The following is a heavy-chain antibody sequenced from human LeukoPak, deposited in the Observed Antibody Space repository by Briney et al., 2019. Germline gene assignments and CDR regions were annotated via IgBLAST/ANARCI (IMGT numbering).Heavy chain of an antibody. CDR1: GFTFSSYG. Sequence: GGSLRLSCAASGFTFSSYGMHWVRQAPGKGLEWVAVISYDGSNKYYADSVKGRFTISRDNSKNTLYLQMNSLRAEDTAVYYCAKYGRSTWFYLDSWGQGTLVTVSS. CDR2: ISYDGSNK. D-gene: IGHD6-13*01. J-gene: IGHJ4*02. V-gene: IGHV3-30*18. CDR3: AKYGRSTWFYLDS.